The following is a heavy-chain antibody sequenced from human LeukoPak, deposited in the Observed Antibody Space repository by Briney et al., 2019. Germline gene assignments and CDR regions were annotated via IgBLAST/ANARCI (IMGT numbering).Heavy chain of an antibody. CDR2: ISYDGSNK. Sequence: GRSLRLSCAASGFTFSSYGMHWVRQAPGKGLEWVAVISYDGSNKYYADSVKGRFTISRDNSKNTLYLQMKSLRAEDTAVYYCAKETAITNAFYIWGPRTMVTVSS. V-gene: IGHV3-30*18. D-gene: IGHD1-14*01. CDR1: GFTFSSYG. J-gene: IGHJ3*02. CDR3: AKETAITNAFYI.